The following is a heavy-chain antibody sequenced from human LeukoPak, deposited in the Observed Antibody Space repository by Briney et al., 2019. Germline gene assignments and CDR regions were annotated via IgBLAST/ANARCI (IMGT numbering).Heavy chain of an antibody. CDR1: GGSFSGYS. V-gene: IGHV4-34*01. Sequence: SETLSLACAVYGGSFSGYSWSWIRQPPGKGLEWIGENNHSGGTKYNASLEGRVTISLDTSKNQFSLKLNSVTAADTAVYYCARGSSSGLTFWGQGTLVTVSS. D-gene: IGHD3-22*01. CDR2: NNHSGGT. J-gene: IGHJ4*02. CDR3: ARGSSSGLTF.